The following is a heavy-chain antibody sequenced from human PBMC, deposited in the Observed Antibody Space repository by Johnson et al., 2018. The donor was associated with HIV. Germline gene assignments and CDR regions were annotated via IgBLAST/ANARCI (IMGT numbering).Heavy chain of an antibody. J-gene: IGHJ3*02. D-gene: IGHD1-7*01. CDR3: ARYEGNYVAFDI. Sequence: VQLVESGGGLIQPGGSLRLSCAASGFTVSTNYMSWVRQAPGKGLEWVAFIRYDGSNKYYVDSVKGRFTISRDNSKNTLSLQMNSLRAEDTAVYYCARYEGNYVAFDIWGQGTMVTVSS. CDR1: GFTVSTNY. CDR2: IRYDGSNK. V-gene: IGHV3-30*02.